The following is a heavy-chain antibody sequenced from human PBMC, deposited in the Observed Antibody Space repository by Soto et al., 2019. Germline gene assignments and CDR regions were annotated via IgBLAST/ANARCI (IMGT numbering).Heavy chain of an antibody. CDR1: GFTFSSYG. J-gene: IGHJ4*02. Sequence: QVQLVESGGGVVQPGRSLRLSCAASGFTFSSYGMHWVRQAPGKGLEWVAVIWYDGSNKYYADSVKGRFTISRDNSKNTLYLQMNSLRAEDTAVYYCARDRKSGTCDYWGQGTLVTVSS. CDR2: IWYDGSNK. V-gene: IGHV3-33*01. CDR3: ARDRKSGTCDY. D-gene: IGHD1-7*01.